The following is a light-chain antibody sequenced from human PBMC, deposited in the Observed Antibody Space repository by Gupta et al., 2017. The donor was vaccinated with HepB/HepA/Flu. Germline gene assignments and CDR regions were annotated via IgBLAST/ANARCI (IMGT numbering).Light chain of an antibody. J-gene: IGKJ1*01. CDR1: QSVLYSSTNENY. CDR3: QQFYNFPRT. V-gene: IGKV4-1*01. Sequence: DIVMTQFPDSLAVAPGGRASSNCKSSQSVLYSSTNENYLAWYQQKPGQPPKLLIYWASTRESGVPDRFSGSGSGTDFTLTISSLQAEDVAVYYCQQFYNFPRTFGQGTKVEIK. CDR2: WAS.